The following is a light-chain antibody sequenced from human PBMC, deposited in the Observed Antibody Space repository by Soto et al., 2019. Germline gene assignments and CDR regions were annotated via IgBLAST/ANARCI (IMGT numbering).Light chain of an antibody. V-gene: IGKV3-20*01. CDR1: QSVGNNY. CDR2: DAS. Sequence: EIVLTQSPGTLSLSPGERATLSCRASQSVGNNYLAWYQQKPGQAPRFLIYDASSRATVIPDRFSGSGSGTDFTLTISRLEPEDFTVYYCEQYGSTPLTFGGGTKVEI. J-gene: IGKJ4*01. CDR3: EQYGSTPLT.